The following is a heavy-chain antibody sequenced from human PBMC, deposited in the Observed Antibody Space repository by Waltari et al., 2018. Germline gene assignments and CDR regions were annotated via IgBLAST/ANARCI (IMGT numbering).Heavy chain of an antibody. CDR2: IYHSGTT. D-gene: IGHD6-13*01. J-gene: IGHJ4*02. CDR3: ARDRYSGSPKLYYFDY. V-gene: IGHV4-38-2*02. Sequence: QVQLQESGPGLVKPSETLSLTCTVSGYSISRGYYGGWIRQPPGKGLEWIGNIYHSGTTYYNPSLKSRVTISVDTSKNQLSLKLNSVTAADTAVYYCARDRYSGSPKLYYFDYWGQGALVTVSS. CDR1: GYSISRGYY.